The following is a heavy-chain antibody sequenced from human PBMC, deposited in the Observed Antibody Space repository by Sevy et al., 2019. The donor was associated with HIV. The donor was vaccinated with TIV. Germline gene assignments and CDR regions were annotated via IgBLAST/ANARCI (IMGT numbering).Heavy chain of an antibody. J-gene: IGHJ6*02. D-gene: IGHD3-9*01. CDR1: GFTFDDYG. V-gene: IGHV3-20*01. CDR2: INWNGGST. Sequence: GGSLRLSCAASGFTFDDYGISWVRQAPGKGLEWVSGINWNGGSTGYADSVKGRFTISRDNAKNSLYLQMNSLRAEDTALYDCAGRRTGYYYGMDVWGQRTTVTVSS. CDR3: AGRRTGYYYGMDV.